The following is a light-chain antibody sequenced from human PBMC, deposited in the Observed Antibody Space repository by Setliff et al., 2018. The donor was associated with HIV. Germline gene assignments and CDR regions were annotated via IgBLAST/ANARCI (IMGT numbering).Light chain of an antibody. V-gene: IGLV2-14*03. Sequence: QSVLTQPASVSGSPGQSVTISCTGTSDDVGNFNYVSWYQQHPGKGPKLIVFDVSRRPSGVSHRFSGSKSGNTASLTISGLENEDEADYYCSSYTNHGVLFVFGTGTKV. J-gene: IGLJ1*01. CDR2: DVS. CDR1: SDDVGNFNY. CDR3: SSYTNHGVLFV.